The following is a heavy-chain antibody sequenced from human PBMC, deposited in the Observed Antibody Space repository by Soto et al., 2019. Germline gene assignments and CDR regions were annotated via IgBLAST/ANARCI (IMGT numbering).Heavy chain of an antibody. CDR2: IDPSDSYT. CDR1: GYSFTSYW. CDR3: ARHLSSSYYYYGMDV. D-gene: IGHD6-6*01. J-gene: IGHJ6*02. Sequence: GESLKISCKGSGYSFTSYWISWVRQMPGKGLEWMGRIDPSDSYTNYSPSFQGHVTISADKSIGTAYLQWRSLKASDTAMYYCARHLSSSYYYYGMDVWGQGTTVTVSS. V-gene: IGHV5-10-1*01.